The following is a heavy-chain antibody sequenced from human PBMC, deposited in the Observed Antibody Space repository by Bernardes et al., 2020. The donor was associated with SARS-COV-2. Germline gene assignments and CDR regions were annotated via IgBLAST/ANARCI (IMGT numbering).Heavy chain of an antibody. V-gene: IGHV1-18*04. CDR3: ARVWYYDSSGYRSVGYYYGMDV. J-gene: IGHJ6*02. Sequence: ASVKVSCKASGYTFTSYGISWVRQAPGQGLEWMGWISAYNGNTNYAQKLQGRVTMTTDTSTSTAYMELRSLRSDDTAVYYCARVWYYDSSGYRSVGYYYGMDVWGQGTTVTVSS. CDR2: ISAYNGNT. CDR1: GYTFTSYG. D-gene: IGHD3-22*01.